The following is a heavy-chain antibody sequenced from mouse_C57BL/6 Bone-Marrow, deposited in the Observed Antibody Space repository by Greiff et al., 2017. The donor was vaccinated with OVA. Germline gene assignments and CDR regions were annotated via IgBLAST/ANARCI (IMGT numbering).Heavy chain of an antibody. V-gene: IGHV1-47*01. J-gene: IGHJ4*01. CDR1: GYTFTTYP. CDR3: ARGGIYYGGLYAMDY. Sequence: VQLQQSGAELVKPGASVKMSCKASGYTFTTYPIEWMKQNHGKSLEWIGNFHPYNDDTKYNEKFKGKATLPVEKSSSTVYLELSRLTSDDSAVYYCARGGIYYGGLYAMDYWGQGTSVTVSS. D-gene: IGHD1-1*02. CDR2: FHPYNDDT.